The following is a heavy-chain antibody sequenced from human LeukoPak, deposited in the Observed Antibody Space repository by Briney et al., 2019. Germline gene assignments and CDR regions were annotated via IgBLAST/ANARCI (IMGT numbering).Heavy chain of an antibody. V-gene: IGHV4-59*01. CDR1: GGSFSPYY. CDR3: ARMNAFDI. CDR2: IYYSGTT. Sequence: SETLSLTCTASGGSFSPYYWSWIRQPPGKGLEWIGYIYYSGTTNYNPSLKSRVTISLHTSMNQFSLKVNSVTAADTAVYYCARMNAFDIWGQGTMVTVSS. J-gene: IGHJ3*02.